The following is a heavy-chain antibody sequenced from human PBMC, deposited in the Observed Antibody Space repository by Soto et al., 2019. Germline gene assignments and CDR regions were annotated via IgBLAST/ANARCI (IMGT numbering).Heavy chain of an antibody. CDR2: IDRDGSSI. CDR1: GFTFRSYW. CDR3: AREDNVSSWPPLDY. J-gene: IGHJ4*02. V-gene: IGHV3-74*01. D-gene: IGHD6-6*01. Sequence: EVHLVESGGGLVQPGGSLRLSCAASGFTFRSYWMFWVRQAPGKGLMWVARIDRDGSSINYADSVKGRFTISRDNAKNTLYLQPNSLRAEDTAVYYCAREDNVSSWPPLDYWGQGTLVTVSS.